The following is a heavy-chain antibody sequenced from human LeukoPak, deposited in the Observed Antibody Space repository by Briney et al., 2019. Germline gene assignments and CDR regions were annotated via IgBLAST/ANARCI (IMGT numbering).Heavy chain of an antibody. D-gene: IGHD5-18*01. J-gene: IGHJ6*03. CDR3: ARHNQYIYAYYYMDV. CDR1: GFTFDDYG. Sequence: GGSLRLSCAASGFTFDDYGMSWVRQAPGKGLEWVSGISWNGGSTGYADSVKGRFTISRDNAKKFLYLQMNGLRAEDTASYYCARHNQYIYAYYYMDVWGKGTTVTVSS. CDR2: ISWNGGST. V-gene: IGHV3-20*04.